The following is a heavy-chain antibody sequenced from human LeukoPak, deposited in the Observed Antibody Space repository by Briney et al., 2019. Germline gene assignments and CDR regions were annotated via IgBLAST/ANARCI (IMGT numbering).Heavy chain of an antibody. V-gene: IGHV3-21*01. Sequence: GGSLRPSCAASGFTFSSYSMNWVRQAPGKGLEWVSSISSSSSYIYYADSVKGRFTISRDNAKNSLYLQMNSLRAEDTAVYYCARVDSSGIDYWGQGTLVTVSS. J-gene: IGHJ4*02. CDR1: GFTFSSYS. CDR3: ARVDSSGIDY. D-gene: IGHD6-25*01. CDR2: ISSSSSYI.